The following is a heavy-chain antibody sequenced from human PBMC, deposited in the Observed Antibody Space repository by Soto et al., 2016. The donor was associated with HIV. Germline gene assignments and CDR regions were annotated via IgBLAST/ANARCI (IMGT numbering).Heavy chain of an antibody. Sequence: EVQLVESGGGLVKPGGSLRLSCAASGFTFSSYSMNWVRQAPGKGLEWVSSISSSSSYIYYADSVKGRFTISRDNAKNSLYLQMNSLRAEDTAVYYCARFPADSSSWATYYFDYWGQGTLVTVSS. V-gene: IGHV3-21*01. J-gene: IGHJ4*02. CDR3: ARFPADSSSWATYYFDY. CDR2: ISSSSSYI. D-gene: IGHD6-13*01. CDR1: GFTFSSYS.